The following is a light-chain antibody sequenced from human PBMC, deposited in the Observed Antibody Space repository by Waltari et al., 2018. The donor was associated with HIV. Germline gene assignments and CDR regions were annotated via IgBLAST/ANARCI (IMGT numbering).Light chain of an antibody. Sequence: QSVLTQPPSVSGAPGQTVTISCPGSSSNIHARAHFDLHGYHQLPGTAPNLLVYGNNNRPSGVPDRFSGSKSGASASLAITGLQAEDEADYYCQSNDTRLSGSEFGGGTKLTVL. CDR2: GNN. V-gene: IGLV1-40*01. J-gene: IGLJ3*02. CDR1: SSNIHARAHFD. CDR3: QSNDTRLSGSE.